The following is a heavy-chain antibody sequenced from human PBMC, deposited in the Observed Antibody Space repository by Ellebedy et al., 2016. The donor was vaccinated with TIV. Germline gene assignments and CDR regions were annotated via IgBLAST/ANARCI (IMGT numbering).Heavy chain of an antibody. J-gene: IGHJ4*02. CDR3: ARWVGHFDF. Sequence: MPSETLSLTCTVSGYSISSGYYWGWIRQPPGEGLEWFGYIYFSGITNYNPSLKSRVTMSVDTSKNQFSLKLSSVTTADTAVYYCARWVGHFDFWGQGAQVTVSS. V-gene: IGHV4-61*01. CDR2: IYFSGIT. CDR1: GYSISSGYY. D-gene: IGHD1-26*01.